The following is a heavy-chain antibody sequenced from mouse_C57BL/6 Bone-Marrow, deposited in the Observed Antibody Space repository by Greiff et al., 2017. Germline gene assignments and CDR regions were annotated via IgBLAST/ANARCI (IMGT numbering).Heavy chain of an antibody. CDR2: IDPSDSYT. Sequence: VQLQQPGAELVKPGASVKLSCKASGYTFTSYWMQWVKQRPGQGLEWIGEIDPSDSYTNYNQKFKGKATLTVDTSSSTAYMQLSSLTSEDSAVXYCARWYYGVAGRGCAYWGQGTLVTVSA. D-gene: IGHD1-1*01. J-gene: IGHJ3*01. CDR1: GYTFTSYW. V-gene: IGHV1-50*01. CDR3: ARWYYGVAGRGCAY.